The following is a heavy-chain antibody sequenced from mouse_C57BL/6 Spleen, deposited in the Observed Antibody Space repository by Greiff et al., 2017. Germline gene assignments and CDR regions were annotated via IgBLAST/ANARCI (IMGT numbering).Heavy chain of an antibody. D-gene: IGHD4-1*02. V-gene: IGHV1-82*01. CDR2: IYPGDGDT. CDR3: ARYQLGLYFDY. J-gene: IGHJ2*01. CDR1: GYAFSSSW. Sequence: VQRVESGPELVKPGASVKISCKASGYAFSSSWMNWVKQRPGKGLEWIGRIYPGDGDTNYNGKFKGKATLTADKSSSTAYMQLSSLTSEDSAVYFCARYQLGLYFDYWGQGTTLTVSS.